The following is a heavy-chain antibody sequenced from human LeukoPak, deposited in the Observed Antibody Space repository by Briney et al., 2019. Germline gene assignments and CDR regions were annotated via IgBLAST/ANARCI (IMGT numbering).Heavy chain of an antibody. CDR2: IYYSGST. J-gene: IGHJ4*02. V-gene: IGHV4-39*01. CDR1: GGSISSSSYY. CDR3: AKSRVGGVIN. D-gene: IGHD3-16*02. Sequence: SETLSLTCTVSGGSISSSSYYWGWIRQPPGKGLEWIGSIYYSGSTYYNPSLKSRVTISVDTSKNQFSLKLSSVTAADTAVYSCAKSRVGGVINWGQGPLVTVSS.